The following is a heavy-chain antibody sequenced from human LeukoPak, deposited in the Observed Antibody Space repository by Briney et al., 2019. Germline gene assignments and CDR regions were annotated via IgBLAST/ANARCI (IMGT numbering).Heavy chain of an antibody. V-gene: IGHV3-23*01. CDR3: AKSIGGVVVVAADY. D-gene: IGHD2-15*01. CDR1: GFTFSSYA. Sequence: GGSLRLSCAAAGFTFSSYAMTWVRQAPGKGLEWVSVISGSGGTTYYADSVKGRFTLSRDNSKNTVFLQMNSLRAEDTAVYYCAKSIGGVVVVAADYWGQGTLVTVSS. J-gene: IGHJ4*02. CDR2: ISGSGGTT.